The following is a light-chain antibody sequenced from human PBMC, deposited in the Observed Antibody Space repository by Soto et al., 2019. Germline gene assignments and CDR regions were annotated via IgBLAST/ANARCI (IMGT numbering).Light chain of an antibody. J-gene: IGKJ4*01. V-gene: IGKV3-11*01. CDR3: QQRSNWPT. Sequence: EIVLTQSTATLSLSPGERATLSCRASQSVSSYLAWYQQKPGQAPRLLIYDASNRATSIPARFSVSGSGTDFTLTISSLEPEDFAVYYCQQRSNWPTFGGGTKVEIK. CDR2: DAS. CDR1: QSVSSY.